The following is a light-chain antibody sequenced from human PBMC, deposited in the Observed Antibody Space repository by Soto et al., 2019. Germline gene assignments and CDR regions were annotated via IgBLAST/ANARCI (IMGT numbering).Light chain of an antibody. J-gene: IGKJ3*01. CDR3: QRGTDCPVT. CDR1: QSISSY. Sequence: EIVLTQSPANLSLSPGERATLSCRAGQSISSYLAWYQQKPGQTPRLLVYDASIRATGIPARFSGSGFGTALTLTISSLKTHDVAVDYCQRGTDCPVTFGSGTKVDVK. V-gene: IGKV3-11*01. CDR2: DAS.